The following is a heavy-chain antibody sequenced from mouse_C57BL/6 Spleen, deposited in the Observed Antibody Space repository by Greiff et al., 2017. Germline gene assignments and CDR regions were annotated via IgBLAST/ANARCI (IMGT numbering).Heavy chain of an antibody. CDR2: IDPETGGT. CDR1: GYTFTDYE. V-gene: IGHV1-15*01. J-gene: IGHJ1*03. Sequence: LVESGAELVRPGASVTLSCKASGYTFTDYEMHWVKQTPVHGLEWIGAIDPETGGTAYNQKFKGKAILTADKSSSTAYMELRSLTSEDSAVYYCTRSSWDWYFDVWGTGTTVTVSS. CDR3: TRSSWDWYFDV. D-gene: IGHD4-1*01.